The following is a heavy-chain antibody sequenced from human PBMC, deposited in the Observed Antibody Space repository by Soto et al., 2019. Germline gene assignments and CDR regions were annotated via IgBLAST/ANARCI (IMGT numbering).Heavy chain of an antibody. J-gene: IGHJ4*02. CDR3: AAGGTRWLHSPFDY. D-gene: IGHD1-1*01. CDR2: FDPEDGEI. CDR1: GHTLTEFS. Sequence: ASVKVSCKVSGHTLTEFSMHWVRQAPGKGLEWMGGFDPEDGEIVYAQNFQGRVTMTEDTSTDPAYMELSSLKSEDTAVYYCAAGGTRWLHSPFDYWGQGTLVTVSS. V-gene: IGHV1-24*01.